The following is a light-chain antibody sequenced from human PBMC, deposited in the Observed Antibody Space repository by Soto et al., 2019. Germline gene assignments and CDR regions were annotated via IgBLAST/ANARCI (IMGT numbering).Light chain of an antibody. J-gene: IGKJ1*01. CDR3: QQSNSYPWT. V-gene: IGKV1-5*03. Sequence: IQMTQSPSTLSASVGDRVTFTCRASQTISTWLAWYQQKPGEAPKLLIYKASTLEVGVPSRFSASGSGTEFSLTNNTLQPADFATYYCQQSNSYPWTFGQGTKV. CDR2: KAS. CDR1: QTISTW.